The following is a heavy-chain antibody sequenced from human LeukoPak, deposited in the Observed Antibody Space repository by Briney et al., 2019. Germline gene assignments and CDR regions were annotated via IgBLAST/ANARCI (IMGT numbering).Heavy chain of an antibody. CDR2: IYYNGAT. CDR1: GGSISSYY. J-gene: IGHJ3*02. V-gene: IGHV4-59*01. Sequence: PSETLSLTCTVSGGSISSYYWSWIRQSPGMGLEWIGSIYYNGATDYNPSLKSRVTISADTSNNQFSLRLRSVTAADTAVYYCARHTTLDIWGQGTMVTVSS. CDR3: ARHTTLDI. D-gene: IGHD2/OR15-2a*01.